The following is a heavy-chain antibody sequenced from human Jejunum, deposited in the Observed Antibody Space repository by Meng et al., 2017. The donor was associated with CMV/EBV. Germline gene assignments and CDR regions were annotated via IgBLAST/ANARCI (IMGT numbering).Heavy chain of an antibody. J-gene: IGHJ6*02. D-gene: IGHD2-21*02. CDR3: AKWVVTPGVLYYLDV. CDR1: FRFSDFW. Sequence: FRFSDFWMSWVRQAPGKGLEWVANIKGVGSAKYSADSVKGRFSISRDNSRKSLYLEMSNLRDEDTAVYYCAKWVVTPGVLYYLDVWGQGTAVTVSS. CDR2: IKGVGSAK. V-gene: IGHV3-7*01.